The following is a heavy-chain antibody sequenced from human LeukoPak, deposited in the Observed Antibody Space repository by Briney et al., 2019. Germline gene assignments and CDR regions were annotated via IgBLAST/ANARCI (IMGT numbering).Heavy chain of an antibody. CDR1: GYIFTSYG. J-gene: IGHJ4*02. CDR2: INAYNGNT. CDR3: GRVSTGITGTPYYFDY. D-gene: IGHD1-20*01. Sequence: ASVKVSCKTSGYIFTSYGISWVRQAPGQGLEWMGWINAYNGNTNYAQKLQGRVTMTTDTSTSTAYMELRSLRSDDTAVYFCGRVSTGITGTPYYFDYWGQGTLVTVSS. V-gene: IGHV1-18*01.